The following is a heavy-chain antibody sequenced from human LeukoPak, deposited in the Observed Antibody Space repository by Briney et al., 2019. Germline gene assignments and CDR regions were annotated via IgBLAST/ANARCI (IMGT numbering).Heavy chain of an antibody. J-gene: IGHJ4*02. Sequence: GGPLRFSCAAPGFTLRNAWMSWARQAPGKGLEWVGRIKSKTDGGTTDYAAPVKGRFTISRDDSKNTLYLQMNSLKTEDTAVYYCTTPWELNGVDYWGQGTLVTVSS. V-gene: IGHV3-15*01. D-gene: IGHD1-26*01. CDR1: GFTLRNAW. CDR2: IKSKTDGGTT. CDR3: TTPWELNGVDY.